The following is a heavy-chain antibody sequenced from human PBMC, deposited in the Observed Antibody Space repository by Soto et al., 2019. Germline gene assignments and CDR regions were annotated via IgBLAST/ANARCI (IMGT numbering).Heavy chain of an antibody. J-gene: IGHJ4*02. D-gene: IGHD2-15*01. Sequence: PSETLSLTCAVYGGSFSGYYWSWIRQPPGKGLEWIGKINHSGSTNYNPPLKSRVTISLDTAKNHFSLNLTSVTAADTAIYYCARDNDGGMLDFWGPGTLVTVSS. CDR3: ARDNDGGMLDF. CDR1: GGSFSGYY. V-gene: IGHV4-34*01. CDR2: INHSGST.